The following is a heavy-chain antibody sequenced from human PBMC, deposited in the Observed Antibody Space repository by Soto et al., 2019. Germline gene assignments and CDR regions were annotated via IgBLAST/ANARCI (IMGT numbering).Heavy chain of an antibody. CDR3: AKGWYFDY. CDR1: GFTFSNYA. CDR2: ISGSAGST. D-gene: IGHD2-15*01. Sequence: LRLSCAASGFTFSNYAMSWVRQAPGKGLEWVSAISGSAGSTYYADSVKGRFTISRSNSKNTLFLQMNSLRAEDTALYYCAKGWYFDYWGQGTLVTVSS. J-gene: IGHJ4*02. V-gene: IGHV3-23*01.